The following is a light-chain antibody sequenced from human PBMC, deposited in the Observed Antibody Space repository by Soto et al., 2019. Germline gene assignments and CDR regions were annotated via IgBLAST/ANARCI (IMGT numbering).Light chain of an antibody. CDR1: ERIYSAY. Sequence: VVLTQSPGTLSLTRGERATLSCRASERIYSAYLGWYQQKPGQAPRLLIYGTSSRATGIPDRFSGSGSGTGFTLTISRLEPEDFAVYYCQQYGNSPITFGQGTRLEIK. CDR3: QQYGNSPIT. V-gene: IGKV3-20*01. CDR2: GTS. J-gene: IGKJ5*01.